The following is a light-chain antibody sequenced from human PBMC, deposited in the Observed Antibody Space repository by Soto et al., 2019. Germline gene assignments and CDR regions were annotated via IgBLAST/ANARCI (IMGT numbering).Light chain of an antibody. CDR2: DTT. J-gene: IGLJ1*01. CDR1: TGAVTNGHY. Sequence: QAVVTQEPSLTVSPGGTVTLTCGSSTGAVTNGHYPYWFQQKPGQAPRTLIYDTTNRHSWTPARFSGSLLGGKAALTLLSAQPEDEAEYYCLLSYNGPYVFGTGTKVTVL. V-gene: IGLV7-46*02. CDR3: LLSYNGPYV.